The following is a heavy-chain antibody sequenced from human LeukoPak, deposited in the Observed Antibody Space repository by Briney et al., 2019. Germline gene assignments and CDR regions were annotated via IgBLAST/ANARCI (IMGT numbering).Heavy chain of an antibody. CDR3: ARGVVTARHWYFDL. J-gene: IGHJ2*01. CDR2: IYHSGST. Sequence: SETLSLTCAVSGGSLSSSNWWSWVRQPPGKGLEWIGEIYHSGSTNYNPSLKSRVTISVDKSKNQFSLKLSSVTAADTAVYYCARGVVTARHWYFDLWGRGTLVTVSS. V-gene: IGHV4-4*02. D-gene: IGHD2-21*02. CDR1: GGSLSSSNW.